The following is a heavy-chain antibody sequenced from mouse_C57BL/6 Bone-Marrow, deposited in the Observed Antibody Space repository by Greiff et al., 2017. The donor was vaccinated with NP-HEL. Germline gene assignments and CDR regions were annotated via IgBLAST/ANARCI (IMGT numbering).Heavy chain of an antibody. Sequence: VQLQQSGPELVKPGASVKISCKASGYAFSSSWMNWVKQRPGKGLEWIGRIYPGDGDTNYNGKFKGKATLTADKSSSIAYMQLSSLTSEDSAVYFCARFYYDYRYYYAMDYWGQGTSVTVSS. CDR1: GYAFSSSW. D-gene: IGHD2-4*01. J-gene: IGHJ4*01. CDR3: ARFYYDYRYYYAMDY. CDR2: IYPGDGDT. V-gene: IGHV1-82*01.